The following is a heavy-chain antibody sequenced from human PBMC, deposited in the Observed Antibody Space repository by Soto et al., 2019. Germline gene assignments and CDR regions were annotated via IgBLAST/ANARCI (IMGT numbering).Heavy chain of an antibody. Sequence: QVQLVESGGGVVQPGRSLRLSCAVSGLTFNSYGRHWVRQAPGKGLEWVAVIWYDGSNKNYADSVKGRFTISRDNSKNTLYLQMNSLRVEDTAVYYCASRSDGFDYWGQGTLVTVSS. J-gene: IGHJ4*02. V-gene: IGHV3-33*01. CDR3: ASRSDGFDY. CDR1: GLTFNSYG. CDR2: IWYDGSNK.